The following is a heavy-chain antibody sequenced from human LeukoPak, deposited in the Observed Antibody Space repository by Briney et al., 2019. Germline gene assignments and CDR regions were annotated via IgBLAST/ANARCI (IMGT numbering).Heavy chain of an antibody. CDR3: ARRGTAFDAFDI. CDR2: IYPADSDT. V-gene: IGHV5-51*01. J-gene: IGHJ3*02. Sequence: PGESLKISCQASGYSFPDYWIGWVRQMPVKGLEWMGIIYPADSDTRYSPSFQGQVTISADKSNSAAYLQWSRLKASDTAMYYCARRGTAFDAFDIWGQGTMVTVSS. D-gene: IGHD1-1*01. CDR1: GYSFPDYW.